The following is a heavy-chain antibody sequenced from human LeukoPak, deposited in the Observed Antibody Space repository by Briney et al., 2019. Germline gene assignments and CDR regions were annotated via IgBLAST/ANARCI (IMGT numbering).Heavy chain of an antibody. J-gene: IGHJ6*02. V-gene: IGHV4-34*01. Sequence: SETLSLTCAVYGESFSGYYWSWIRQPPGKGLEWIGEINHSGSTDYNPSLKSRVTISVDTSKNQFSLKLSSVTAADTAVYYCARGHCSGGRCYSYFKNYYGMDVWGQGTTVTASS. D-gene: IGHD2-15*01. CDR2: INHSGST. CDR3: ARGHCSGGRCYSYFKNYYGMDV. CDR1: GESFSGYY.